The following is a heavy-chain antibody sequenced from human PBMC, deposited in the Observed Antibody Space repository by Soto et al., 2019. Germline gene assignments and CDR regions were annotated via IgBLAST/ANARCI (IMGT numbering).Heavy chain of an antibody. D-gene: IGHD3-22*01. CDR1: GGSFSGYY. J-gene: IGHJ4*02. CDR3: AGFQVVVYFDY. V-gene: IGHV4-34*01. CDR2: INHSGST. Sequence: QVQLQQWGAGLLKPSETLSLTCAVYGGSFSGYYWSWIRQPPGKGLEWIWEINHSGSTNYNPSLKSRVTISVDTSKNQFSLKLSSVTAADTAVYYCAGFQVVVYFDYWGQGTLVTVSS.